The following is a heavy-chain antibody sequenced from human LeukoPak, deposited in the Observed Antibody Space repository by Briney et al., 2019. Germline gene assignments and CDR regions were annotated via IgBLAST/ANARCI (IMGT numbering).Heavy chain of an antibody. V-gene: IGHV4-34*01. CDR3: ARSRSPYYYYGMDV. Sequence: SETLSLTCAVYGGSFSGYYWSWIRQPPGKGLEWIGEINHSGSTNYDPSLKSRVTISVDTSKNQFSLKLSSVTAADTAVYYCARSRSPYYYYGMDVWGQGTTVTVSS. CDR2: INHSGST. J-gene: IGHJ6*02. CDR1: GGSFSGYY.